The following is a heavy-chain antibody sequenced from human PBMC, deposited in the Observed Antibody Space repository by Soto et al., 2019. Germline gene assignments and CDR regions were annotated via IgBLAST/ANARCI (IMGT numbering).Heavy chain of an antibody. Sequence: GSLRLSCAASGFTFSSYSMNWVRQAPGKGLEWVSYISSSSSTIYYADSVKGRFTISRDNAKNSLYMKMKSQRAEDTAVYYCARHPERIAEIGWFDPWGQGTLVTVSS. V-gene: IGHV3-48*01. D-gene: IGHD6-13*01. CDR3: ARHPERIAEIGWFDP. CDR2: ISSSSSTI. CDR1: GFTFSSYS. J-gene: IGHJ5*02.